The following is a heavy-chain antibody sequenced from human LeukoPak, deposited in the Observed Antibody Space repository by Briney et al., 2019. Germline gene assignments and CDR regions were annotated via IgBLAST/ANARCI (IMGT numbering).Heavy chain of an antibody. CDR1: GGSISSSY. V-gene: IGHV4-4*07. CDR2: IYISGTA. J-gene: IGHJ3*01. CDR3: ARWVSHGFDV. Sequence: SETLSLTCTVSGGSISSSYWSWIRQPAGKGLEWIGRIYISGTANYNPSLRSRVTMSVDTSKNQFSLKVTSVTAADTAVYYCARWVSHGFDVWGQGTMVTVSS.